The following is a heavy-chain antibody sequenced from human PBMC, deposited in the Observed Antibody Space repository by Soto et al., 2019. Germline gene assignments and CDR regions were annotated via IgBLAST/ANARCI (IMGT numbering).Heavy chain of an antibody. V-gene: IGHV3-66*01. CDR2: IRGGGNT. CDR1: GFTVSTDW. J-gene: IGHJ6*02. CDR3: VRENYYYGMDV. Sequence: EVQLVESGGGLVQPGGSLRLSCAASGFTVSTDWMYWVPQAPGKGLEWVSVIRGGGNTFYADSVEGRFTISRDNSKNTVYLQMNSLRAEDTAVYYCVRENYYYGMDVWGQGTTVSVSS.